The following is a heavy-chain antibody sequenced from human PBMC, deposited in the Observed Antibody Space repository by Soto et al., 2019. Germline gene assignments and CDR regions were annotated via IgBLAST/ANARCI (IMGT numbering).Heavy chain of an antibody. CDR3: CPAWGSGWERTDH. D-gene: IGHD6-19*01. Sequence: EVQLVQSGGGLVKPGESLRLSCAVSGFTFSNAWMGWVRQAPGKGLEWVGRIKSETDGGATDYAAPVRGRFTISRDDLRDTTYLQMDSLETEDTGVYYCCPAWGSGWERTDHWGQGTQVTVSS. CDR1: GFTFSNAW. CDR2: IKSETDGGAT. V-gene: IGHV3-15*07. J-gene: IGHJ4*02.